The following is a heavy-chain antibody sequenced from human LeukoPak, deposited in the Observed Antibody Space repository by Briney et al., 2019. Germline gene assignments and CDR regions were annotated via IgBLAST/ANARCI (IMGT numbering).Heavy chain of an antibody. V-gene: IGHV4-4*07. CDR2: IYTSRNT. CDR3: ARDRSGSYFDY. D-gene: IGHD1-26*01. Sequence: SETLSLTCTVSGGSISSYYWSWIRQPAGKGLEWIGRIYTSRNTNYNPSLKSRVTISIDTSKNQFSLNLSSVTAADTAVYYCARDRSGSYFDYWGQGTLVTVSS. J-gene: IGHJ4*02. CDR1: GGSISSYY.